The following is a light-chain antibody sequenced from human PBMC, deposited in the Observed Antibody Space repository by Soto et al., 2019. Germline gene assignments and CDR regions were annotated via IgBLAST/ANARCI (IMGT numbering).Light chain of an antibody. CDR2: KAS. Sequence: DIHMTQSPSTMSASVGYRVTITCGASQSIDSWLDWYQQKPGKAPKFLMYKASNLESGVPSRFRGSGSETEFTLTISSLQPDDFAIYYCQHYKSYPWTFGQGTKVDIK. CDR1: QSIDSW. CDR3: QHYKSYPWT. V-gene: IGKV1-5*03. J-gene: IGKJ1*01.